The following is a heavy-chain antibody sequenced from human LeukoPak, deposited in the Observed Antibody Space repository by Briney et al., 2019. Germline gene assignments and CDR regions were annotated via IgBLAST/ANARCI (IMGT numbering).Heavy chain of an antibody. Sequence: SETLSLTCTVSGGSISSYYWSWIRQPAGKGLEWIGRIYTSGSTNYNPSLKSRVTMSVDTSKNQFSLKLSSVTAADTAVYYCARERRGAARPLGYYYYYMDVWGKGTTVTVSS. CDR3: ARERRGAARPLGYYYYYMDV. J-gene: IGHJ6*03. D-gene: IGHD6-6*01. CDR2: IYTSGST. V-gene: IGHV4-4*07. CDR1: GGSISSYY.